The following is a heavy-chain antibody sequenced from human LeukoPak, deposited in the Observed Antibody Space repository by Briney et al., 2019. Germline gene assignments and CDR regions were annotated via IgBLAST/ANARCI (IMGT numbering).Heavy chain of an antibody. Sequence: SETLSLTCTVSGGSISSGGYYWSWIRQHPGKGLEWIGYIYYSGSTYYNPSLKSRVTISVDTSKNQFSLKLSSVTAADTAVYYCARTITMVRGFDYWGQGTLVTVSS. D-gene: IGHD3-10*01. CDR3: ARTITMVRGFDY. CDR1: GGSISSGGYY. V-gene: IGHV4-31*03. CDR2: IYYSGST. J-gene: IGHJ4*02.